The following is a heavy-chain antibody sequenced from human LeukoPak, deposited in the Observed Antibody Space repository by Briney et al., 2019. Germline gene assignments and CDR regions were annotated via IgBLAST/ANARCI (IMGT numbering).Heavy chain of an antibody. V-gene: IGHV4-30-4*01. Sequence: AYMYYSGSTYYNPSLKSRVTMSADTSKNQLSLKLSSVTAADTAVYYCARPYYYDSRIDPWGQGILVTVSS. J-gene: IGHJ5*02. CDR3: ARPYYYDSRIDP. CDR2: MYYSGST. D-gene: IGHD3-22*01.